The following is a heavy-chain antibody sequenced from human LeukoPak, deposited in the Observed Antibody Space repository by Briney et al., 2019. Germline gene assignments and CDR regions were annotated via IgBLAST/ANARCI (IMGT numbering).Heavy chain of an antibody. Sequence: GGPLRLFCAAWGFTFCRYGMHWVRGAPGKGLEWVAVISYDGSNKYYADSVKGRFTISRDNSKNTLYLQMNSLRAEDTAVYYCARDRIGNYFDYWGQGTLVTVSS. CDR3: ARDRIGNYFDY. J-gene: IGHJ4*02. V-gene: IGHV3-30*03. D-gene: IGHD3-10*01. CDR1: GFTFCRYG. CDR2: ISYDGSNK.